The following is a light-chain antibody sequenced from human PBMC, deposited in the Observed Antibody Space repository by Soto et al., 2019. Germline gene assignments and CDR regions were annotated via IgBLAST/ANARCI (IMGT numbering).Light chain of an antibody. CDR1: SSNLGAGYD. V-gene: IGLV1-40*01. Sequence: QLVLTQPPSVSGAPGQRVTISCTGSSSNLGAGYDVHWYQHLPGTAPKLLIYGNSDRPSGVPDRFSGSKSGTSASLAIIGLQAEDEADYYCQSYAGSNTYVFGSGTKLTVL. CDR3: QSYAGSNTYV. J-gene: IGLJ1*01. CDR2: GNS.